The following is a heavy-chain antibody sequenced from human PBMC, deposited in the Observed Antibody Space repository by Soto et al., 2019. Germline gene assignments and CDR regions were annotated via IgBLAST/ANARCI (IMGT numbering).Heavy chain of an antibody. D-gene: IGHD1-7*01. Sequence: VQLLESGGGLVQPGGSLRLSCAASGFTFSSYGMHWVRQAPGKGLEWVAVIWYDGSNKYYADSVKGRFTISRDNSKNTLYLQMNSLRAEDTAVYYCARDYLELSPYYYYGMDVWGQGTTVTVSS. V-gene: IGHV3-33*08. CDR1: GFTFSSYG. CDR3: ARDYLELSPYYYYGMDV. J-gene: IGHJ6*02. CDR2: IWYDGSNK.